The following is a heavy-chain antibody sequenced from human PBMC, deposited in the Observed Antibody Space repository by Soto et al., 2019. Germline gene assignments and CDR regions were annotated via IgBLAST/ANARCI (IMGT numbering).Heavy chain of an antibody. J-gene: IGHJ5*02. Sequence: QVTLKEFGPVLVIPIETLMLTCTVSGISLSNARMGVSWIRQPPGKALDWLAHSFSHDEKSYSSSLNSRLTLSKDTSKSQVVLTMTNMDPVDTATYYCARIQRNYDLWSGYSGDNWFDPWGQGTLVIVSS. V-gene: IGHV2-26*01. CDR1: GISLSNARMG. CDR3: ARIQRNYDLWSGYSGDNWFDP. CDR2: SFSHDEK. D-gene: IGHD3-3*01.